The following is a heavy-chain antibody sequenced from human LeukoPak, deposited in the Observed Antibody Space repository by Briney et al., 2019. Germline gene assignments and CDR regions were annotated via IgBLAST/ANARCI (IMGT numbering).Heavy chain of an antibody. D-gene: IGHD3-16*02. CDR1: GFTVSSNY. J-gene: IGHJ4*02. CDR2: IYSGGST. V-gene: IGHV3-53*01. CDR3: ARDSVEDYVWGSYRYER. Sequence: PGGSLRLSCAASGFTVSSNYMSWVRQAPGKGLEWVSVIYSGGSTYYADSVKGRFTISRDNSKNSLYLQMNSLRAEDTAVYYCARDSVEDYVWGSYRYERWGQGTLVTVSS.